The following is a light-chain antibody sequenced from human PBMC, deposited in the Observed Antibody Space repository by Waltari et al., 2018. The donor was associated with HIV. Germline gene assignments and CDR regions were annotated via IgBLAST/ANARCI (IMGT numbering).Light chain of an antibody. Sequence: EIVLTQSPATLSLSPGERASLSCTASENINNYLGWYQQRPGQAPRLLIHDASNRAPGIPDRFTGSGSEKYFTLTISSLEAEDFAVYYCQQRRDWPLTFGGGTKVEIK. CDR3: QQRRDWPLT. CDR2: DAS. CDR1: ENINNY. J-gene: IGKJ4*01. V-gene: IGKV3-11*01.